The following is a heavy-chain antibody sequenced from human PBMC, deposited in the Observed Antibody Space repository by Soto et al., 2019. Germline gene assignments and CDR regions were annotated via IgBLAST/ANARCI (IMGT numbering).Heavy chain of an antibody. D-gene: IGHD4-17*01. J-gene: IGHJ4*02. Sequence: SETLSLTCAVYGGSFSGYYWSWIRQPPGKGLEWIGEINHSGSTNYNPSLKSRVTISVDRSKNQFSLKLSSVTAADTAVYYCARVTTVTIFDYWGQGTLVTVSS. CDR3: ARVTTVTIFDY. V-gene: IGHV4-34*01. CDR1: GGSFSGYY. CDR2: INHSGST.